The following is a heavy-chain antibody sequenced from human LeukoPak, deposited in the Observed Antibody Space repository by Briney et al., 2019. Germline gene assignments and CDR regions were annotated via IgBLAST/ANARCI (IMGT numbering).Heavy chain of an antibody. CDR2: ISGSGGST. V-gene: IGHV3-23*01. CDR3: AKDSDSSGWYIFNFDY. J-gene: IGHJ4*02. Sequence: GGSLRLSCAASDFSFITYAMSWVRQAPGKGLEWVSTISGSGGSTYYADSVKGRFTISRDNSKNTLYLQMNSLRAEDTAVYYCAKDSDSSGWYIFNFDYWGQGTLVTVSS. D-gene: IGHD6-19*01. CDR1: DFSFITYA.